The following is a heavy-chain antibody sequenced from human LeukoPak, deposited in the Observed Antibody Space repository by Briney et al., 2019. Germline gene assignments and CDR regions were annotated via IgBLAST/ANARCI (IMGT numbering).Heavy chain of an antibody. J-gene: IGHJ4*02. D-gene: IGHD1-26*01. CDR3: ARERTYSGDQEDY. CDR1: RFTFSSYF. V-gene: IGHV3-30*03. CDR2: ISYDENNK. Sequence: PGGSLRLSCEASRFTFSSYFMHWVRQPPGKGLEWVAIISYDENNKNYADSVKGQFTISRDNSKNTLYLQMDRLRAEDTAVYYCARERTYSGDQEDYWGQGTLVTVSS.